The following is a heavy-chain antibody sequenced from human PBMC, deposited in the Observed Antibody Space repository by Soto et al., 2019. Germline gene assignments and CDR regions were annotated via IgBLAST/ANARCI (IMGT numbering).Heavy chain of an antibody. J-gene: IGHJ4*02. V-gene: IGHV1-18*01. Sequence: ASVKVSCKASGYTFTSYGISLVRQAPGQGLEXRGWXSXYXGXXXYXXXXQGRVTLTTDTSTSTAYMDLRSLRSDDTAVYYCARDLRYCDPFDYWGQGTMVTVSS. CDR2: XSXYXGXX. CDR1: GYTFTSYG. D-gene: IGHD3-9*01. CDR3: ARDLRYCDPFDY.